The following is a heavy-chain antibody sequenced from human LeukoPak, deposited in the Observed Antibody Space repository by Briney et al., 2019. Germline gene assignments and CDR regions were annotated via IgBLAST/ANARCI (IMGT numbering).Heavy chain of an antibody. CDR2: ISDSGTT. D-gene: IGHD2-21*02. J-gene: IGHJ4*02. Sequence: SETQSLTCTVSGASTSSYYWSWIRQPPGEGLEWIGYISDSGTTIYNPSLKSRVTISVDTPKNQFSLRLNSVTAADTAVYYCASHTALTIFDYWGQGTLVTVSS. CDR3: ASHTALTIFDY. V-gene: IGHV4-59*08. CDR1: GASTSSYY.